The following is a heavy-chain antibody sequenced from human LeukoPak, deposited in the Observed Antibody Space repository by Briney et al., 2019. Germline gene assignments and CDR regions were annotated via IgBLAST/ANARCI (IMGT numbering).Heavy chain of an antibody. V-gene: IGHV3-53*01. D-gene: IGHD6-19*01. CDR1: GFTFSSYG. Sequence: SGGSLRLSCAASGFTFSSYGMHWVRQAPGKGLEWVSVIYSGGSTYYADSVKGRFTISRDNSKNTLYLQMNSLRAEDTAVYYCAREAGSAFDIWGQGTMVTVSS. J-gene: IGHJ3*02. CDR2: IYSGGST. CDR3: AREAGSAFDI.